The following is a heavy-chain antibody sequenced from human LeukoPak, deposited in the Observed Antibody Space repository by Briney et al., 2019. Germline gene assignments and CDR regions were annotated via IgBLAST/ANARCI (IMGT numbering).Heavy chain of an antibody. CDR1: GYSFTSYG. V-gene: IGHV1-18*01. Sequence: SVKVSCKASGYSFTSYGISWVRQAPGQGLEWMGWISAYNGNTNYAQKVQGRVTMTTDTSTSTAYMELRSLRSDDTAVYYCAREETHHVYYGMDVWGPGTMVTASS. CDR3: AREETHHVYYGMDV. J-gene: IGHJ6*02. CDR2: ISAYNGNT. D-gene: IGHD1-14*01.